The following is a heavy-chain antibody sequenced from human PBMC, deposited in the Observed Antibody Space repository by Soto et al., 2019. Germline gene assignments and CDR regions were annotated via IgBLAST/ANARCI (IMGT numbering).Heavy chain of an antibody. D-gene: IGHD3-9*01. CDR2: IRSKAYGGTT. Sequence: EVQLEESGGGLVQPGRSLRLSCTASGFTFGDYAMSWFRQAPGKGLEWVGFIRSKAYGGTTEYAASVKGRFTISRDDSKSIAYLQMNSLKTEDTAVYYCTRRGLRYFDWLQDYWGQGTLVTVSS. J-gene: IGHJ4*02. CDR1: GFTFGDYA. CDR3: TRRGLRYFDWLQDY. V-gene: IGHV3-49*03.